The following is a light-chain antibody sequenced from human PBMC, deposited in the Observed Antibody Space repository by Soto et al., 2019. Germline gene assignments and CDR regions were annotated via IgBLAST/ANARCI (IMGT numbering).Light chain of an antibody. CDR3: QQYGSSPRT. CDR2: DAS. Sequence: IMLTQSPATLSLSPGERATLSCRASQSVSSYLAWYQQKPGQAPRLLIYDASNRATGIPDRLSGSGSGTDFTLTISRLDPEDFAVYFCQQYGSSPRTFGQGTKVDIK. CDR1: QSVSSY. J-gene: IGKJ1*01. V-gene: IGKV3-20*01.